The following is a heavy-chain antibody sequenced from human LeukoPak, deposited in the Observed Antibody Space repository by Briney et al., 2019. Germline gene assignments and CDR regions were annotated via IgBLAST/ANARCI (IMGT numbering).Heavy chain of an antibody. J-gene: IGHJ4*02. V-gene: IGHV4-34*01. D-gene: IGHD2-8*01. Sequence: PSETLSLTCAVYGGSLNGYYWSWIRQPPGKGLEWIGEINHSGSTNYNPSLKSRVTISVDTSKNQFSLKLSSVTAADTAVYYCARGPTNGPTLDYWGQGTLVTVSS. CDR3: ARGPTNGPTLDY. CDR1: GGSLNGYY. CDR2: INHSGST.